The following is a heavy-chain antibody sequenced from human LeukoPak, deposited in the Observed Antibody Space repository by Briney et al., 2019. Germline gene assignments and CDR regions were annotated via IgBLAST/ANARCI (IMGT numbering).Heavy chain of an antibody. Sequence: SETLSLTCAVYGGSFSGYYWSWIRQPPGKGLEWIGEINHSGSTNYNPSLKSRVTISVDTSKNQFSLKLSSVTAADTAVYYCARDPRDIVVVLAAKNYYYYYGMDVWGQGTTVTVSS. CDR1: GGSFSGYY. D-gene: IGHD2-2*01. CDR3: ARDPRDIVVVLAAKNYYYYYGMDV. J-gene: IGHJ6*02. V-gene: IGHV4-34*01. CDR2: INHSGST.